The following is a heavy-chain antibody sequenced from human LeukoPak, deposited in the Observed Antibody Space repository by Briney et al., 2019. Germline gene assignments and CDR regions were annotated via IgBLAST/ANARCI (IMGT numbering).Heavy chain of an antibody. V-gene: IGHV3-66*01. Sequence: GGSLRLSCAASGFTVSSYYMYWVRQAPGKGLEWVSFIYSGGSTYYADSVKGRFTISRDNSKNTLYLQMNSLRAEDTAVYYCAKSDDYNDRYYFVSWGQGTLVTVSS. CDR3: AKSDDYNDRYYFVS. J-gene: IGHJ4*02. CDR1: GFTVSSYY. D-gene: IGHD5-24*01. CDR2: IYSGGST.